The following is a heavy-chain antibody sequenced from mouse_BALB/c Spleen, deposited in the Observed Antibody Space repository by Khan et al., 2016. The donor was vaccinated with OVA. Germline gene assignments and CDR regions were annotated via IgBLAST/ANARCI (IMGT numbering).Heavy chain of an antibody. CDR3: ARSVTITTVVATDFDY. CDR2: ISYSGRT. J-gene: IGHJ2*01. CDR1: GYSITSDYA. V-gene: IGHV3-2*02. D-gene: IGHD1-1*01. Sequence: VQLQESGPGLVKPSQSLSLTCTVTGYSITSDYAWNWIRQFPGNKLEWMGYISYSGRTSYNPSLKSRISITRDTSKNQFFLQLNSVSTEDTATYDCARSVTITTVVATDFDYWGQGTTRTVSS.